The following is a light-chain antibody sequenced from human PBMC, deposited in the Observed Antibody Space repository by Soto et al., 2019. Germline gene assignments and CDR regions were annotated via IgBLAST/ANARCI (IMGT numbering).Light chain of an antibody. J-gene: IGKJ2*01. CDR2: DAS. CDR3: QQYDNPPPYT. Sequence: DIPMTQSPSSLSASVGDRVTITCQASQDISNYLNWYQQKPGKAPKLLIYDASNLETGVPSRFSGSGSGTDFTFTISSLQPEDIATYYCQQYDNPPPYTFGQGTKLEIK. CDR1: QDISNY. V-gene: IGKV1-33*01.